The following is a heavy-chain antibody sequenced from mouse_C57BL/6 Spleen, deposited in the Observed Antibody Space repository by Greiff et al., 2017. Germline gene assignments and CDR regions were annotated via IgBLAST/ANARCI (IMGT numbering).Heavy chain of an antibody. Sequence: VQLQQSGPELVKPGASVKISCKASGYAFSSSWMYWVKQRPGKGLEWIGRIYPGDGDTNYNGKFKSKATLTADKSSSTAYMQLSSLTSEDSAVYFCALYYGTLFDYWGQGTTLTVSS. D-gene: IGHD1-1*01. CDR1: GYAFSSSW. J-gene: IGHJ2*01. V-gene: IGHV1-82*01. CDR3: ALYYGTLFDY. CDR2: IYPGDGDT.